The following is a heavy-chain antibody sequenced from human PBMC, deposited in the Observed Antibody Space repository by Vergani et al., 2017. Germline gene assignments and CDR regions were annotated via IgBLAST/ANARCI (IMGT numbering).Heavy chain of an antibody. CDR1: GFTFTSSA. D-gene: IGHD2-2*01. J-gene: IGHJ6*03. V-gene: IGHV1-58*01. CDR3: ARRNCSSTSCQRPHYYYYMDV. CDR2: IVVGSGNT. Sequence: QMQLVQSGPEVKKPGTSVKVSCKASGFTFTSSAVQWVRQARGQRLGWIGWIVVGSGNTNYAQKFQERVTITRDMSTSTAYMELSSLRPEDTAVYYCARRNCSSTSCQRPHYYYYMDVWGKGTTVTVSS.